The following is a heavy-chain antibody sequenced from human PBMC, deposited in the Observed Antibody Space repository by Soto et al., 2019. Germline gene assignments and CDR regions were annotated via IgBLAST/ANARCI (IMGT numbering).Heavy chain of an antibody. V-gene: IGHV4-34*01. CDR3: ARVTLRSGYYYGMDV. J-gene: IGHJ6*02. CDR2: INHSGST. Sequence: SETLSLTCAVYGGSFSGYYWSWIRQPPGKGLEWIGEINHSGSTNYNPSLKSRVTISVDTSKNQFSLKLSSVTAADTAVYYCARVTLRSGYYYGMDVWGQGTTVTFYS. CDR1: GGSFSGYY. D-gene: IGHD4-17*01.